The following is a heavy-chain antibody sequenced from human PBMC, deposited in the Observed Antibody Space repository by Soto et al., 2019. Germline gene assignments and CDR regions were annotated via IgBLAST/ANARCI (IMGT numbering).Heavy chain of an antibody. V-gene: IGHV3-11*01. Sequence: GGSLRLSCAASGFTFSDYYMSWIRQAPGKGLEWVSYISSSGSTIYYADSVKGRFTISRDNAKNSLYLQMNSLRAEDTAVYYCATWAAAGQDYYYYMDVWGKGTTVTVSS. J-gene: IGHJ6*03. D-gene: IGHD6-13*01. CDR2: ISSSGSTI. CDR1: GFTFSDYY. CDR3: ATWAAAGQDYYYYMDV.